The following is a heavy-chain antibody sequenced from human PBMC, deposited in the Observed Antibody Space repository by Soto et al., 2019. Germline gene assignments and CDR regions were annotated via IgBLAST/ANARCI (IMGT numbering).Heavy chain of an antibody. D-gene: IGHD2-8*02. V-gene: IGHV4-4*02. CDR3: VRHGGVWFDT. CDR2: VADTGST. J-gene: IGHJ5*02. Sequence: QVQLQESGPGLVKPSGTISLTCVVSSGSISSGTWWSWVRQPPGKGLEWIGQVADTGSTIYNPSLRSRVTISIDKSTSQFSQSLSAVTPADTALYYCVRHGGVWFDTWGQGTLVTVSA. CDR1: SGSISSGTW.